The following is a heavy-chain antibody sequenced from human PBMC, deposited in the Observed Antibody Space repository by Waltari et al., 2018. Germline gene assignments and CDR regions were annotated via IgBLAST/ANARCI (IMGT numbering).Heavy chain of an antibody. CDR3: ARGKDQYGGNYFMF. V-gene: IGHV4-34*01. Sequence: QVQLQQWGAGLLKPSETLSLTCAVYGGPFSGYYWSWIRQPPGKGLEWIGEINHSGNTNYNPSLKSRVTISGDTSKNQFSLHLSSVTAADTAVYFCARGKDQYGGNYFMFWDQGALVTVSS. D-gene: IGHD1-26*01. J-gene: IGHJ4*02. CDR2: INHSGNT. CDR1: GGPFSGYY.